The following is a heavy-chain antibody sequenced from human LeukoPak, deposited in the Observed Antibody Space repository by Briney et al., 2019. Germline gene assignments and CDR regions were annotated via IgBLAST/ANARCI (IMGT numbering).Heavy chain of an antibody. V-gene: IGHV1-2*02. D-gene: IGHD2-2*01. CDR3: ARGGSYQLPPRGNWFDP. CDR1: GYTFTGHY. CDR2: INPNSGGT. Sequence: GASVKVSCKASGYTFTGHYMHWVRQAPGQGLEWMGWINPNSGGTNYAQKFQGRVTMTRDTSISTAYMELSRLRSDDTAVYYCARGGSYQLPPRGNWFDPWGQGTLVTVSS. J-gene: IGHJ5*02.